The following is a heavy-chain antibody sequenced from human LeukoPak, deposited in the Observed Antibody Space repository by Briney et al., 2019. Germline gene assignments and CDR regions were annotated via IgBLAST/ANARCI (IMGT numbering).Heavy chain of an antibody. Sequence: GGSLRLSCVASGFPFDDYGMFWVRQTPGKGLEWISGISWNSGIIAYADSVKGRFTIFRDNAKNSLYLQMNSPRVEDTAVYYCVKDRYFYDSGSKANWGQGTLVTVSS. CDR3: VKDRYFYDSGSKAN. J-gene: IGHJ4*02. CDR2: ISWNSGII. CDR1: GFPFDDYG. V-gene: IGHV3-9*01. D-gene: IGHD3-22*01.